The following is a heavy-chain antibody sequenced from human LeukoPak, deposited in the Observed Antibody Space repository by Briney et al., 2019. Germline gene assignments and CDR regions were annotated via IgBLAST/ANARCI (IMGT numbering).Heavy chain of an antibody. D-gene: IGHD3-22*01. V-gene: IGHV3-74*01. CDR2: INSDGSIK. Sequence: GGSLRLSCAVSGFTFSSYWMHWVRQAPGKGLVWVSRINSDGSIKTYAESVKGRFTISRDNAKKTLYLHMNSLRAEDTAVYYCAKEGYYDSSGYFLIDYWGQGTLVTVSS. CDR1: GFTFSSYW. CDR3: AKEGYYDSSGYFLIDY. J-gene: IGHJ4*02.